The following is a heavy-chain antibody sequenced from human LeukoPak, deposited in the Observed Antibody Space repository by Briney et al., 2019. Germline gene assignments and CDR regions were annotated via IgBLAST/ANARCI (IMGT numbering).Heavy chain of an antibody. J-gene: IGHJ4*02. CDR2: ISSSSTI. CDR1: GFTFSSSP. Sequence: GASLRLSCAASGFTFSSSPMNWVRQAPGKGLEWVSYISSSSTIYYADSVKGRFTISRDNAKNSLYLQMNSLRVEDTAVYYCARSGDYWGQGTLVTVSS. CDR3: ARSGDY. V-gene: IGHV3-48*01.